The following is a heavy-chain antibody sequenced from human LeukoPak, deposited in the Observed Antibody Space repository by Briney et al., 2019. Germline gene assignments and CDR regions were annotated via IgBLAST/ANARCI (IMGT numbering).Heavy chain of an antibody. CDR1: GFTFSSYA. Sequence: GGSLRLSCAASGFTFSSYAMHWVRQAPGKGLEWVAVISYDGSNKYYADSVKGRFTISRDNSKNTLYLQMNSLRTEDTAVYYCARDRYCSSTSCYSAYYYGMDVRGQGTTVTVSS. D-gene: IGHD2-2*02. CDR2: ISYDGSNK. V-gene: IGHV3-30-3*01. J-gene: IGHJ6*02. CDR3: ARDRYCSSTSCYSAYYYGMDV.